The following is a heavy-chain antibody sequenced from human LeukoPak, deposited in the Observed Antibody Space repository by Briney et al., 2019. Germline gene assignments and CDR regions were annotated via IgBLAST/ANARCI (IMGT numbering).Heavy chain of an antibody. V-gene: IGHV1-8*01. CDR2: MNPNSGNT. Sequence: ASVEVSCKASGYTFTSYDINWVRQATGQGLEWMGWMNPNSGNTGYAQKFQGRVTMTRNTSISTAYMELSSLRSEDTAVYYCARGIKGYIATRDAFDIWGQGTMVTVSS. CDR3: ARGIKGYIATRDAFDI. CDR1: GYTFTSYD. D-gene: IGHD5-24*01. J-gene: IGHJ3*02.